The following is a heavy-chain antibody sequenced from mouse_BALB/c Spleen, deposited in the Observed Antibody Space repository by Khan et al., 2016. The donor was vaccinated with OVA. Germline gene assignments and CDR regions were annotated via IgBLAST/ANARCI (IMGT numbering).Heavy chain of an antibody. Sequence: QIQLVQSGPGLVAPSHSLYISCTTSGFTLTTYGVHWVSQSPGKGLEWLVMIWSDGSNIYYSTLKSRLSNIKDNSKSQVCLKINSLQTYDTGMYYCARQPYYHYYIMDYWGQGTSVTVSS. D-gene: IGHD2-10*01. CDR1: GFTLTTYG. CDR2: IWSDGSN. J-gene: IGHJ4*01. V-gene: IGHV2-6-1*01. CDR3: ARQPYYHYYIMDY.